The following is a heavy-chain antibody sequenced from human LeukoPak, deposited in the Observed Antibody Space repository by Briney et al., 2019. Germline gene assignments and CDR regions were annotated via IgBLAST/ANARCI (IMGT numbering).Heavy chain of an antibody. Sequence: GGSLRLSCAASGFTFSSYAMSWVRQAPGKGLEWVSAIRGSGGSTYYADSVKGRFTISRDNSKNTLYLQMNSLRAEDTAVYYCAKDFLWGGTSPENYFDYWGQGTLVTASS. CDR2: IRGSGGST. CDR3: AKDFLWGGTSPENYFDY. D-gene: IGHD2-2*01. CDR1: GFTFSSYA. J-gene: IGHJ4*02. V-gene: IGHV3-23*01.